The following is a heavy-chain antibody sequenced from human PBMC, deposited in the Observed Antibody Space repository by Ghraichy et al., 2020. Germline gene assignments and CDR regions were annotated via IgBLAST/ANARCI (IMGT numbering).Heavy chain of an antibody. J-gene: IGHJ4*02. Sequence: GGSLRLSCAASGFTFSSYSMNWVRQAPGKGLEWVSSISSSSSYIYYADSVKGRFTISRDNAKNSLYLQMNSLRAEDTAVYYCARTVSYDSSGYYYYYFDYWNQGTLLTVSS. D-gene: IGHD3-22*01. CDR3: ARTVSYDSSGYYYYYFDY. V-gene: IGHV3-21*01. CDR2: ISSSSSYI. CDR1: GFTFSSYS.